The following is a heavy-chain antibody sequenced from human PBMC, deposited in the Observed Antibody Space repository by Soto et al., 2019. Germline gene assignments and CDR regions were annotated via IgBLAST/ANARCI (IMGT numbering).Heavy chain of an antibody. CDR1: GYSISSSNL. D-gene: IGHD2-8*01. Sequence: SETLSLTCAVSGYSISSSNLWGWIRQPPGKGLEWIGYIYYSGTTYYNPSLKSRVTMSVDTSKNQFSLHLNSVTPDDTAVYYCARLIGNSWLDSWGQGTLVTVSS. CDR3: ARLIGNSWLDS. CDR2: IYYSGTT. V-gene: IGHV4-28*01. J-gene: IGHJ5*01.